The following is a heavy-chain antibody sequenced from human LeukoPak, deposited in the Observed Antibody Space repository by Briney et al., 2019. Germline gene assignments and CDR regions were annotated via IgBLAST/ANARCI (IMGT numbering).Heavy chain of an antibody. CDR1: GFIFSTYS. J-gene: IGHJ4*02. CDR3: AREEVVYDY. D-gene: IGHD2-2*01. V-gene: IGHV3-7*01. Sequence: GGSLRLSCEASGFIFSTYSMSWVRQAPGKGLEWVANINQDGTDKNYVDSVKGRFTTSRDYAKNSLYLQMNSLRAEDTAVYYCAREEVVYDYWGQGTLVTVSS. CDR2: INQDGTDK.